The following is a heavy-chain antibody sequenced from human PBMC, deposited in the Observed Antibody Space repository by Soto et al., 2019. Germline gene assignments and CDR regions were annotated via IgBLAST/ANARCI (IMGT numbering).Heavy chain of an antibody. J-gene: IGHJ3*02. D-gene: IGHD3-22*01. CDR3: ARADDRSAQGAYDI. V-gene: IGHV1-69*02. CDR1: GGTFSSYT. Sequence: QVQLVQSGAEVKKPGSSVTVSCKAYGGTFSSYTISWVRQAPGQGIEWMGRIIPILGIANYAQKFQCRVTSTADKSRSTACMELSSLRSEDTAVYYCARADDRSAQGAYDIWGQGTMVVVSS. CDR2: IIPILGIA.